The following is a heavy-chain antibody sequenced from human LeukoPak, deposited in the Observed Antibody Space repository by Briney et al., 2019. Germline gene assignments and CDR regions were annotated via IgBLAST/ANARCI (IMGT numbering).Heavy chain of an antibody. CDR1: GFTFSSYG. CDR3: AREGGYCSSTSCYEGGYYYYMDV. J-gene: IGHJ6*03. D-gene: IGHD2-2*01. CDR2: IRYDGSNK. V-gene: IGHV3-30*02. Sequence: PGGSLRLSCAASGFTFSSYGMHWVRQAPGKGLEWVAFIRYDGSNKYYADSVKGRFTISRDNSKNTLYLQMNSLRAEDTAVYYCAREGGYCSSTSCYEGGYYYYMDVWGKGTTVTVSS.